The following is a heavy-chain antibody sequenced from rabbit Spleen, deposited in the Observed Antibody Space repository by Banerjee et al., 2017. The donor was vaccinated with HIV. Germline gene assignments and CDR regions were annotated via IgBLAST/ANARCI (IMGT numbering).Heavy chain of an antibody. CDR1: GSDFSRSYW. J-gene: IGHJ6*01. D-gene: IGHD8-1*01. CDR3: ARDTGSSFSSYGMDL. CDR2: IYTGSSGST. V-gene: IGHV1S45*01. Sequence: QEQLVESGGDLVKPEGSLTLSCTDSGSDFSRSYWICWVRQAPGKGPEWIACIYTGSSGSTYYASWATGRFTCSKTSSTTVTLQMTSLTAADTATYFCARDTGSSFSSYGMDLWGPGTLVTVS.